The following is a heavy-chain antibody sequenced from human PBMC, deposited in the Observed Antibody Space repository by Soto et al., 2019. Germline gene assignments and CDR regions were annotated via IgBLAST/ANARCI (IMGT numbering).Heavy chain of an antibody. CDR3: ARELDSSGDEFDY. CDR1: GFPFSSYA. CDR2: ISYDGSNK. D-gene: IGHD6-25*01. V-gene: IGHV3-30-3*01. Sequence: GGSLRLSCAASGFPFSSYAMHWVRQAPGKGLEWVAVISYDGSNKYYADSVKGRFTISRDNSKNPLYLQMNGLRAEDTAVYYCARELDSSGDEFDYWGQGTLVTVSS. J-gene: IGHJ4*02.